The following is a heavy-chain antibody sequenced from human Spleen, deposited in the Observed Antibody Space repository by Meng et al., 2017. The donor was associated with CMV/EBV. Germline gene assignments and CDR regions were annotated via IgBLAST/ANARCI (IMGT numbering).Heavy chain of an antibody. V-gene: IGHV3-48*03. CDR1: GFTVSSDY. CDR2: ISTSGGTI. J-gene: IGHJ6*02. Sequence: GESLKISCAASGFTVSSDYMAWVRQAPGKGLEWISFISTSGGTIYYADSVRGRFTISRHNAKRSLYLQMNSLRVEDTAVYYCAGTDYYFYGMDVWGQGTTVTVSS. CDR3: AGTDYYFYGMDV. D-gene: IGHD1-1*01.